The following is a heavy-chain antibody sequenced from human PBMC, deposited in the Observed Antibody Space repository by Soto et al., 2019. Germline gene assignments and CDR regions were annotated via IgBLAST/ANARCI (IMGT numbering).Heavy chain of an antibody. CDR2: ISSSGSTV. D-gene: IGHD3-22*01. CDR1: GFTYSPSE. CDR3: AREGSYDTMDY. V-gene: IGHV3-48*03. J-gene: IGHJ4*02. Sequence: GRSLRLCCVASGFTYSPSEMNWVLLAPGKGLEWVSYISSSGSTVYNADSVEGRLTISRDNAKKSLFLQMKSLRAEDTAIYYCAREGSYDTMDYWGLGTLVTVSS.